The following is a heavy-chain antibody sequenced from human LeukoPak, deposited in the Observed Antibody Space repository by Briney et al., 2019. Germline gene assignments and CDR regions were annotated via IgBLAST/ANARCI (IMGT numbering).Heavy chain of an antibody. CDR1: GGTFSSYA. J-gene: IGHJ3*02. V-gene: IGHV1-69*05. Sequence: ASVKVSCKASGGTFSSYAISWVRQAPGQGLEWMGGIIPIFGTANYAQKFQGRVTITTDESTSTAYMELSSLRSEDTAVYYCARGKMGAPDAFDIWGQGTMVTVSS. CDR2: IIPIFGTA. CDR3: ARGKMGAPDAFDI. D-gene: IGHD1-26*01.